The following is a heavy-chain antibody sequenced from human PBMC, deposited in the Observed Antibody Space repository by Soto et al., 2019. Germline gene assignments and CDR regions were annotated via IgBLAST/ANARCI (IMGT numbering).Heavy chain of an antibody. J-gene: IGHJ4*02. CDR3: ARHEIAAAGHFDY. CDR2: IYYSGST. D-gene: IGHD6-13*01. CDR1: GGSISSYY. V-gene: IGHV4-59*08. Sequence: PSETLSLTCTVSGGSISSYYWSWIRQPPGKGLEWIGYIYYSGSTNYNPSLKSRVTISVDTSKNQFSLKLSSVTAADTAVYYCARHEIAAAGHFDYWGQGTLVTVSS.